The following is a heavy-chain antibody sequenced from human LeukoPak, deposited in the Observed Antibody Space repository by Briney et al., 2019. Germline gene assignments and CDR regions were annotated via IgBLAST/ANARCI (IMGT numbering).Heavy chain of an antibody. CDR1: GYRFTDYW. Sequence: GESLKISCKGSGYRFTDYWIGWVRQMPGKGLEWMGIIYPGDSDTGYSPSFQGQVTISADKSINTAHLQWSSLKASDTAMYYCARGAAGTIPDYYYFGMDVWGQGTTVTVSS. CDR2: IYPGDSDT. CDR3: ARGAAGTIPDYYYFGMDV. J-gene: IGHJ6*02. D-gene: IGHD1-7*01. V-gene: IGHV5-51*01.